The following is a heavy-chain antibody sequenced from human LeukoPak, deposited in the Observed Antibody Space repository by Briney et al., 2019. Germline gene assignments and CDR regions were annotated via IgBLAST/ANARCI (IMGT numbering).Heavy chain of an antibody. Sequence: SETLSLTCTVSAGFVSNSNYYWGWIRQPPGKGLEWIGSIYSGSTYYNPSLESRVTISVDTSKNQFSLKLSSVTAADTAVYYCARGGYYGLGNDFRFDPWGQGTLVTVSS. CDR1: AGFVSNSNYY. J-gene: IGHJ5*02. CDR2: IYSGST. CDR3: ARGGYYGLGNDFRFDP. D-gene: IGHD3-10*01. V-gene: IGHV4-39*07.